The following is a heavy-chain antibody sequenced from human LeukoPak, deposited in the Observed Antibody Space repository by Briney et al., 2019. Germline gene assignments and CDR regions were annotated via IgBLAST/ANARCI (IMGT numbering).Heavy chain of an antibody. Sequence: SETLSLTCAVYGGSFSGYYWSWLRQPPGKGLEWIGEINHSGSTNYNPSLKSRVTISVDTSKNQFSLKLSSVTAADTAVYYCARGRGDRRDGYNYFDYWGQGTLVTVSS. CDR2: INHSGST. D-gene: IGHD5-24*01. J-gene: IGHJ4*02. CDR3: ARGRGDRRDGYNYFDY. V-gene: IGHV4-34*01. CDR1: GGSFSGYY.